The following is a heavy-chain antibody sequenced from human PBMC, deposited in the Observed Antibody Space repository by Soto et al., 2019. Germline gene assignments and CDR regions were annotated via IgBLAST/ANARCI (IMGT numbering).Heavy chain of an antibody. CDR3: ARVSMVRGVTGWFDP. CDR1: GGSISSGGYS. D-gene: IGHD3-10*01. V-gene: IGHV4-30-2*01. Sequence: PSETLSLTCAVSGGSISSGGYSWSWIRQPPGKGLEWIGYIYHSGSTYYNPSLKSRVTISVDRSKNQFPLKLSSVTAADTAVYYCARVSMVRGVTGWFDPWGQGTLVTVSS. J-gene: IGHJ5*02. CDR2: IYHSGST.